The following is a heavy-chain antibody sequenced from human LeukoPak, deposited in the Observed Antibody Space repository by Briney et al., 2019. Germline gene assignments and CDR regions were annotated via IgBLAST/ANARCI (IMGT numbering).Heavy chain of an antibody. Sequence: PGGSLRLSCVASGFTFITYAMSWVRQAPGKGLEWVSAISGSGGSTYYADSVKGRFTISRDNSKNTLYLQMNSLRAEDTAVYYCAKDQYCSSTSCYGPDYWGQGTLVTVSS. CDR2: ISGSGGST. D-gene: IGHD2-2*01. CDR3: AKDQYCSSTSCYGPDY. J-gene: IGHJ4*02. V-gene: IGHV3-23*01. CDR1: GFTFITYA.